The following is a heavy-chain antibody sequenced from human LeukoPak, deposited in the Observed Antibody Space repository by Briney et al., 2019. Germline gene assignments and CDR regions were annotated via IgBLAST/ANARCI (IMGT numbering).Heavy chain of an antibody. CDR3: ARGGGDIHSRGPNWFDP. Sequence: PGRSLRLSCAVSGFTFSNHGMHWVRQAPGKGLEWVAVISYDGSNKYYADCVKGRVTISRDNSKNTLYLQMNSLRAEDTAVYYCARGGGDIHSRGPNWFDPWGQGTLVTVSS. V-gene: IGHV3-30*03. CDR2: ISYDGSNK. D-gene: IGHD3-22*01. J-gene: IGHJ5*02. CDR1: GFTFSNHG.